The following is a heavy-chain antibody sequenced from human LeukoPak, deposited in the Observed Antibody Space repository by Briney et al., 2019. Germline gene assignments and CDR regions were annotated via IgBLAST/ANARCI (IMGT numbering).Heavy chain of an antibody. J-gene: IGHJ4*02. CDR2: ISSSSSYI. CDR3: AKGFNSVAGNFDY. Sequence: GGSLRLSCAASGFTFSSYSMNWVRQAPGKGLEWVSSISSSSSYIYYADSVKGRFTISRDNAKNSLYLQMNSLRAEDTAVYYCAKGFNSVAGNFDYWGQGTLVTVSS. D-gene: IGHD6-19*01. V-gene: IGHV3-21*01. CDR1: GFTFSSYS.